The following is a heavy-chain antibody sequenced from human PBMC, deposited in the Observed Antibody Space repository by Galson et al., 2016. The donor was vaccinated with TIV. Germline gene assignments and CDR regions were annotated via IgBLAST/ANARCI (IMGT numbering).Heavy chain of an antibody. J-gene: IGHJ4*02. Sequence: SLRLSCAASGFSFSSSAMSWVRQAPGKGLEWIGFIRTRGYGESTEYAASVKGRFTMSRDDSKSIAYLQMNSLKTEDTAVYYCSRRVYLDYWGPGTLVTVSS. CDR2: IRTRGYGEST. CDR3: SRRVYLDY. V-gene: IGHV3-49*04. CDR1: GFSFSSSA.